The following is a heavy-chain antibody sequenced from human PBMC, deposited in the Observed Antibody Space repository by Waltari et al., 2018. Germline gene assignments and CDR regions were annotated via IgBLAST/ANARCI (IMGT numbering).Heavy chain of an antibody. CDR3: ARGVGRYGSVSFKFAFDI. J-gene: IGHJ3*02. Sequence: QVQLVQSGAEVKKPGASVKVSCKASGYTFTSYAMHWVRQAPGQRLEWMGWINAGNGNTKYAHKFQVRVTITRDTSASTAYMELSSLRSEDTAVDYGARGVGRYGSVSFKFAFDIWGQGTMVTVAS. D-gene: IGHD3-10*01. CDR2: INAGNGNT. CDR1: GYTFTSYA. V-gene: IGHV1-3*01.